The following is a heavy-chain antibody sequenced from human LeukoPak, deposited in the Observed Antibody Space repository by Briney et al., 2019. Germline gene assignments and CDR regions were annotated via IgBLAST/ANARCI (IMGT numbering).Heavy chain of an antibody. CDR2: IYTGGNT. D-gene: IGHD3-16*01. CDR1: GGSISSGSYY. J-gene: IGHJ6*03. V-gene: IGHV4-61*02. CDR3: ARDPGGNYYMDV. Sequence: SQTLSLTCTVSGGSISSGSYYWSWIRQPAGKGLEWIGRIYTGGNTNYNPSLKSRVTMSVDTSKNQFSLKLSSVTAADTAVYYCARDPGGNYYMDVWGKGTTVTVSS.